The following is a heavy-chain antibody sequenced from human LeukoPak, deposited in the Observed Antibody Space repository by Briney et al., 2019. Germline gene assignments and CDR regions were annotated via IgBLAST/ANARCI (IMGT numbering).Heavy chain of an antibody. D-gene: IGHD2-21*02. V-gene: IGHV4-59*12. CDR2: IYYSGST. Sequence: SETLSLTCTVSGGSISSYYWSWIRQPPGKGLEWIGYIYYSGSTNYNPSLKSRVTISVDTSKNQFSLKLSSVTAADTAVYYCARRSPYCGGDCYSPNWFDPWGQGTLVTVSS. CDR1: GGSISSYY. J-gene: IGHJ5*02. CDR3: ARRSPYCGGDCYSPNWFDP.